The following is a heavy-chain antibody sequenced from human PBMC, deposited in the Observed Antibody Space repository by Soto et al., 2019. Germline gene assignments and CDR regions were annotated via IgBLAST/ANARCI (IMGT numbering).Heavy chain of an antibody. CDR2: IYYSGSI. D-gene: IGHD2-21*02. V-gene: IGHV4-30-4*08. J-gene: IGHJ6*02. Sequence: QVQLQQSGPGLVKPSQTLSLTCTVSGGSISSDNYHWTWIRQSPGKGLEWIGYIYYSGSIFYNPSFKSRVTISVDTYKNQFSLHLSSVTAADTAVYFCAREDDGGDRDYYGLDVWGQGTTVTVSS. CDR1: GGSISSDNYH. CDR3: AREDDGGDRDYYGLDV.